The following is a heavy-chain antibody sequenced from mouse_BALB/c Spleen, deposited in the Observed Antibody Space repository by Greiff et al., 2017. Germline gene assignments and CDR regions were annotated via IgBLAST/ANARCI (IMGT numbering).Heavy chain of an antibody. Sequence: EVMLVESGGGLVKPGGSLKLSCAASGFTFSSYAMSWVRQTPEKRLEWVASISSGGSTYYPDSVKGRFTISRDNARNILYLQMSSLRSEDTAMYYCARGRNDPYAMDYWGQGTSVTVSS. D-gene: IGHD2-14*01. CDR1: GFTFSSYA. CDR2: ISSGGST. J-gene: IGHJ4*01. CDR3: ARGRNDPYAMDY. V-gene: IGHV5-6-5*01.